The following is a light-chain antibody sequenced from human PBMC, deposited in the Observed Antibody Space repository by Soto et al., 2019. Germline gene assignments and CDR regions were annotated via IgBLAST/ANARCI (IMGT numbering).Light chain of an antibody. J-gene: IGKJ1*01. Sequence: EIVMTQSPATLSVSPGARATLSCRASQSVSSNLAWYQQKPGQAPRLLIYGASTRATGIPARFSGSGSGTEFTLTISSLQSEDFAVYYCQHYNNWPPWTFGQGTKVEIK. V-gene: IGKV3-15*01. CDR3: QHYNNWPPWT. CDR1: QSVSSN. CDR2: GAS.